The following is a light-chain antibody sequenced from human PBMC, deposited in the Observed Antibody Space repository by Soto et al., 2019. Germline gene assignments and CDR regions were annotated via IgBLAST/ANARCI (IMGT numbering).Light chain of an antibody. CDR1: QIIGNY. CDR2: DAS. V-gene: IGKV1-5*01. Sequence: DIQMTQSPSSLSASVGDRVTITCRASQIIGNYLNWYQQKPGKAPKLLIYDASTLESGVPSRFSGSGSGTEFTLTISSLQPDDFATYYCQQHNNYPGTFGQGTKVDIK. J-gene: IGKJ2*01. CDR3: QQHNNYPGT.